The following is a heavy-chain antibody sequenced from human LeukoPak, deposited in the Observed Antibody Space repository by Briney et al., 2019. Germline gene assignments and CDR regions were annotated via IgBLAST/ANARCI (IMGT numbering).Heavy chain of an antibody. CDR1: GGSISSYY. D-gene: IGHD5-12*01. J-gene: IGHJ6*02. CDR2: IYDSGST. Sequence: KPSETLSLTCTVSGGSISSYYWSWIRQPPGKGLEWIGYIYDSGSTNYNPSLKSRVTISVDTSKNQFSLKLSSVTAADTAVYYCARRGSGYDSFYYYGMDVWGQGTTVTVSS. V-gene: IGHV4-59*01. CDR3: ARRGSGYDSFYYYGMDV.